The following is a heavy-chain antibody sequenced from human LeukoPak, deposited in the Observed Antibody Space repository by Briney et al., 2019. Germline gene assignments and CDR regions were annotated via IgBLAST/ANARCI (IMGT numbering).Heavy chain of an antibody. CDR3: ARSFTTAGCDY. J-gene: IGHJ4*02. Sequence: VASVKVSCKASGYTFTSYGISWVRQAPGQGLEWMGWISAYNGNTNYAQKLQDRVTMTTDTSTSTAYMEVRSLRPDDTAVYYCARSFTTAGCDYWGQGTLVTVSS. CDR1: GYTFTSYG. CDR2: ISAYNGNT. V-gene: IGHV1-18*01. D-gene: IGHD2-21*02.